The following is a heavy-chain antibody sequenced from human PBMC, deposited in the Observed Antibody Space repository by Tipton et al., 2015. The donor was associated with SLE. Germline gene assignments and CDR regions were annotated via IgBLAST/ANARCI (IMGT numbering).Heavy chain of an antibody. J-gene: IGHJ3*01. V-gene: IGHV4-59*01. CDR2: IFYTGST. CDR3: ARHLGVIVAFEV. Sequence: LRLSCSVSGGSISSYFWTWIRQPPGKGLEWIGHIFYTGSTTYNPSLKSRVTISVDTSKSQIFLSLNSVTAADTAVYYCARHLGVIVAFEVWGQGTVLTVSS. D-gene: IGHD3-10*01. CDR1: GGSISSYF.